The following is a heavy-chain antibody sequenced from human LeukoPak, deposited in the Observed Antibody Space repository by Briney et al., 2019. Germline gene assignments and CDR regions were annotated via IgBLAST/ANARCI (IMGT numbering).Heavy chain of an antibody. D-gene: IGHD6-6*01. CDR3: ARDQRVTGRPDIDY. J-gene: IGHJ4*02. CDR1: GFSFRLYA. V-gene: IGHV3-30*04. Sequence: GRSLTLSCAASGFSFRLYAMHWVRQAPGKGLEWVATISYDGSNEYYADSVKGRFTISRDNSKNTVYLQMNNLRAEDTAMYYCARDQRVTGRPDIDYWGQGTLVIVSS. CDR2: ISYDGSNE.